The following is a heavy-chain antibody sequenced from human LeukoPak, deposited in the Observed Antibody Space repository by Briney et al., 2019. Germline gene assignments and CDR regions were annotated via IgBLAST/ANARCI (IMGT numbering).Heavy chain of an antibody. J-gene: IGHJ4*02. CDR1: GFTFSSYA. CDR3: AKDWLAARCVFDY. Sequence: QPGGSLRLSCAASGFTFSSYAMSWARQAPGKGLEWVSAISGSGGSTYYADSVKGRFTISRDNSKNTLYLQMNSLRAEDTAVYYCAKDWLAARCVFDYWGQGTLVTVSS. CDR2: ISGSGGST. D-gene: IGHD6-6*01. V-gene: IGHV3-23*01.